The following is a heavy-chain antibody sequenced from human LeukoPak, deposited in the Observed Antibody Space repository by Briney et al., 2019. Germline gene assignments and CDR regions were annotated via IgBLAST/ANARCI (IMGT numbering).Heavy chain of an antibody. CDR1: GFTFSSYE. CDR2: ISFSGSTI. Sequence: GGSLRLSCAASGFTFSSYEMNWVRQAPGKGLEWVSYISFSGSTIYYADSVKGRFTISRDNAKNSLYLQMNSLRAEDTAVYYCARQTGYSGNAFDIWGQGTMVTVSS. V-gene: IGHV3-48*03. J-gene: IGHJ3*02. CDR3: ARQTGYSGNAFDI. D-gene: IGHD5-12*01.